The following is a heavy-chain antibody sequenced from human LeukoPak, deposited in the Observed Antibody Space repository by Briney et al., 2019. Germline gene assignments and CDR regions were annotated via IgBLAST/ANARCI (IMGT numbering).Heavy chain of an antibody. CDR3: AKDVDPHLDGYKNWFDP. V-gene: IGHV3-9*01. Sequence: GRSLRLSCAASGFTFDDYAMHWVRQAPGKGLEWVSGISWNSGSIGYADSVKGRFTISRDNAKNSLYLQMNSLRAEDTALYYCAKDVDPHLDGYKNWFDPWGQGTLVTVSS. J-gene: IGHJ5*02. D-gene: IGHD5-24*01. CDR2: ISWNSGSI. CDR1: GFTFDDYA.